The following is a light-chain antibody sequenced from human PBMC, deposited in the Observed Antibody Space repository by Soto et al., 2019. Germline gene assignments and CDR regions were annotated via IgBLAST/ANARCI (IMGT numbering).Light chain of an antibody. CDR3: QQYARYPWT. J-gene: IGKJ1*01. CDR2: KAS. Sequence: DIQMTQSPSTLSASVGDRVTITCRASQSVGSWLAWNQQKPGRAPNVLVYKASSLQSGVPSRFSGSGSGTEFILTISSLQPDDVAIYFCQQYARYPWTFGQGTKVEIK. CDR1: QSVGSW. V-gene: IGKV1-5*03.